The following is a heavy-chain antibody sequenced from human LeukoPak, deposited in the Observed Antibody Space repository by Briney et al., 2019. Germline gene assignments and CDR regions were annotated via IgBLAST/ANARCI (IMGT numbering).Heavy chain of an antibody. CDR2: ISGDGVTT. J-gene: IGHJ4*02. Sequence: PGESLRLSCEASGFKFDDYSMHWVRQLPGKGLEWFSLISGDGVTTYYADSVTGRATISRDNGKNSLSLQLNSLKTEDTAFYYCAKGVNGISYTFDYWGRGTLVTVSS. CDR3: AKGVNGISYTFDY. D-gene: IGHD2-8*01. V-gene: IGHV3-43*02. CDR1: GFKFDDYS.